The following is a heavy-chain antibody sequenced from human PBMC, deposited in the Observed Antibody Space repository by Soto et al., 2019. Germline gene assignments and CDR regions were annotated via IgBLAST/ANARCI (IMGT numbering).Heavy chain of an antibody. D-gene: IGHD6-13*01. J-gene: IGHJ6*02. Sequence: SVKVSCKASGGTFSSYAISWVRQAPGQGLEWMGGIIPIFGTANYAQKFQGRVTITADESTSTAYMELSSLRSEDTAVYYCASSEIAAPYYYCGMDVWGQGTTVTVSS. V-gene: IGHV1-69*13. CDR2: IIPIFGTA. CDR3: ASSEIAAPYYYCGMDV. CDR1: GGTFSSYA.